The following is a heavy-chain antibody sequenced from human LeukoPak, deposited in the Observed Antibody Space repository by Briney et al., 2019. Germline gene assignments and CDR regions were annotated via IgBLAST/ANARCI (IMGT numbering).Heavy chain of an antibody. Sequence: GASVKVSCKASGYTFTSYGISWVRQAPGQGLEWMGIINPSGGSTSYAQKFQGRVTMTRDMSTSTVYMELSSLRSEDTAVYYCARDLLGIAAAGCDYWGQGTLVTVSS. J-gene: IGHJ4*02. D-gene: IGHD6-13*01. V-gene: IGHV1-46*01. CDR2: INPSGGST. CDR3: ARDLLGIAAAGCDY. CDR1: GYTFTSYG.